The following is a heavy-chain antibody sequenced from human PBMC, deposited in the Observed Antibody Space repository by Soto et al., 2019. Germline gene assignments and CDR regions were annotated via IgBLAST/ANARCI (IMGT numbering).Heavy chain of an antibody. CDR2: ISYDGSNK. D-gene: IGHD3-10*01. J-gene: IGHJ6*03. Sequence: QVQLVESGGGVVQPGRSLRLSCAASGFTFSSYGMHWVRQAPGKGLEWVAVISYDGSNKYYADSVKGRFTISRDNSKNTLYLQMNSLRAEDTAVYYCAKGGSNRYPNYYYYMDVWGKGTTVTVSS. CDR1: GFTFSSYG. V-gene: IGHV3-30*18. CDR3: AKGGSNRYPNYYYYMDV.